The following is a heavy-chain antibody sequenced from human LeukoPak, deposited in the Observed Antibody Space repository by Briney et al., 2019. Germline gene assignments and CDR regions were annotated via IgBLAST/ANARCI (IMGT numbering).Heavy chain of an antibody. CDR1: EFTFDDYA. J-gene: IGHJ3*02. V-gene: IGHV3-9*01. D-gene: IGHD1-14*01. Sequence: GGSLRLSCAVSEFTFDDYAMHWVRQVPGKGLEWVSGINWNSDSIGYADSVKGRFTTSRDNAKNSLYLQMNSLRAEDTAVYYCARELEPPYEDAFDIWGQGTMVTVSS. CDR3: ARELEPPYEDAFDI. CDR2: INWNSDSI.